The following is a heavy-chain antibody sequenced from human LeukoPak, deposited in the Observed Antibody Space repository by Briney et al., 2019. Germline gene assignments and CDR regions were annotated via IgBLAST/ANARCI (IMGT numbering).Heavy chain of an antibody. D-gene: IGHD3-22*01. Sequence: SETLSLTCAVYGGSFNDYYWSWIRQPPGKGLEWIGEINHSASTNYNPSLKSRVTMSVDTSKNQFSLKITSVTAADTALYYCARADHSSGGLARFDPWGQGTLVTVSS. V-gene: IGHV4-34*01. CDR2: INHSAST. CDR1: GGSFNDYY. CDR3: ARADHSSGGLARFDP. J-gene: IGHJ5*02.